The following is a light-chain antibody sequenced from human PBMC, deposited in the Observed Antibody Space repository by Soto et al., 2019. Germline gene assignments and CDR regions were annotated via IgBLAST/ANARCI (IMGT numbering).Light chain of an antibody. CDR2: SAS. J-gene: IGKJ1*01. V-gene: IGKV3-15*01. CDR3: QQYKDWPTT. Sequence: IVLTQSPVTLSVSPGETATLSCRASQSVSTTVAWYQQKSGQAPRLLIYSASTRAIGVPARFSGSGSGTDFTLTITSLQSADFGVYYCQQYKDWPTTFGQGTKVE. CDR1: QSVSTT.